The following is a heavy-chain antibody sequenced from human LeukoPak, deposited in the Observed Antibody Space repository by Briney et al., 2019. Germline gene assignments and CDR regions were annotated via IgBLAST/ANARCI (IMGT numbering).Heavy chain of an antibody. J-gene: IGHJ4*02. CDR3: ARDLRITGTTPILRFDY. CDR2: INPNSGGT. CDR1: GYTFTGYY. Sequence: ASVKVSCKASGYTFTGYYMHWVRQAPGQGLEWMGWINPNSGGTNYAQKFQGRVTMTRDTSISTAYMELSRLRSDDTAVYYCARDLRITGTTPILRFDYWGQGTLVTVSS. V-gene: IGHV1-2*02. D-gene: IGHD1-7*01.